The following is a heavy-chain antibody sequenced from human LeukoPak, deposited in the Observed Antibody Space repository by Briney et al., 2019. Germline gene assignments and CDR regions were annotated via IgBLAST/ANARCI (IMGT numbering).Heavy chain of an antibody. Sequence: PSETLSLTCTVSGYSISSGYYWSWIRQPPGKGLEWIGYIYYSGSTNYNPSLKSRVTISVDTSKNQFSLKLSSVTAADTAVYYCARRYGSGSSGTFDYWGQGTLVTVSS. D-gene: IGHD3-10*01. CDR3: ARRYGSGSSGTFDY. V-gene: IGHV4-61*01. J-gene: IGHJ4*02. CDR1: GYSISSGYY. CDR2: IYYSGST.